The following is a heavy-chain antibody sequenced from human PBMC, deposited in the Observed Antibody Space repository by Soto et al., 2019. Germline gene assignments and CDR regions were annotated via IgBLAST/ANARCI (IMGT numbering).Heavy chain of an antibody. J-gene: IGHJ4*02. CDR2: IYWDDDK. CDR3: AHIAQLWFHLLLDY. D-gene: IGHD5-18*01. V-gene: IGHV2-5*02. Sequence: QITLKESGPTLVKPTQTLTLTCTFSGFSLSTSGVGVGWIRQPPGKALEWLALIYWDDDKRYSPSLKSRLTITKDTSKNQVVLTMTNMDPVDTSTYYCAHIAQLWFHLLLDYWGQGTLVNVSS. CDR1: GFSLSTSGVG.